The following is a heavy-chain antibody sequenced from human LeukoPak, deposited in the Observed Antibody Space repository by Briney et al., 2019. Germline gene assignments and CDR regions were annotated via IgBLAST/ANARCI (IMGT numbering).Heavy chain of an antibody. CDR3: AKGAGGYIDC. V-gene: IGHV3-23*01. CDR2: IGNGGGT. D-gene: IGHD4-23*01. CDR1: GFTFSSYA. J-gene: IGHJ4*02. Sequence: GGSLRLSCAASGFTFSSYAMSWVRQAPGKGLEWVSGIGNGGGTSYADSVKGRFTISRDNSKNMLYLQMSSLRADDTAAYYCAKGAGGYIDCWGQGTLVTVSS.